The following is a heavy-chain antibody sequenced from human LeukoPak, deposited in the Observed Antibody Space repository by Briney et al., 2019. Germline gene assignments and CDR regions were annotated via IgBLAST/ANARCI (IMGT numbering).Heavy chain of an antibody. CDR1: GYTFTGYY. Sequence: ASVKVSCKASGYTFTGYYMHWVRQAPGQGLEWMGRINPNSGGTNYAQKFQGRVTMTRDTSISTAYMELSRLRSDDTAVYYCATLSRYYDSSGSLYADAFDIWGQGTMVTVSS. V-gene: IGHV1-2*06. CDR3: ATLSRYYDSSGSLYADAFDI. CDR2: INPNSGGT. J-gene: IGHJ3*02. D-gene: IGHD3-22*01.